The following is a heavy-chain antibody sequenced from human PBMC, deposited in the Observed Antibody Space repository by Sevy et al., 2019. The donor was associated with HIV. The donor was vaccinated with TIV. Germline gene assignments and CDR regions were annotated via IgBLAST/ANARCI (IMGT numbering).Heavy chain of an antibody. CDR1: GFTFSSYS. J-gene: IGHJ3*02. D-gene: IGHD3-22*01. Sequence: GESLKISCAASGFTFSSYSMNWVRQAPGKGLEWVSSISSSSSYIYYADSVKGRFTTSRDNAKNSLYLQMNSLRAEDTAVYYCARDAALSNYYDSSGYPNAFDIWGQGTMVTVSS. V-gene: IGHV3-21*01. CDR3: ARDAALSNYYDSSGYPNAFDI. CDR2: ISSSSSYI.